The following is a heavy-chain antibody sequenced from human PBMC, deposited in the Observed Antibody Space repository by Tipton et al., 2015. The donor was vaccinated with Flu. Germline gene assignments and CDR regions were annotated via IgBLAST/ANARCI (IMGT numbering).Heavy chain of an antibody. CDR1: GFTLDDYA. V-gene: IGHV3-9*01. D-gene: IGHD3-10*01. J-gene: IGHJ6*02. CDR3: AKDRERGSYFFYAMDV. Sequence: SLRLSCEASGFTLDDYAMNWVRQAPGKGLEWVSGISWNSGNIGYADSVKGRFTISRDNARASLYLQMNSLSPEDTAVYYCAKDRERGSYFFYAMDVGVQGTTVIVSS. CDR2: ISWNSGNI.